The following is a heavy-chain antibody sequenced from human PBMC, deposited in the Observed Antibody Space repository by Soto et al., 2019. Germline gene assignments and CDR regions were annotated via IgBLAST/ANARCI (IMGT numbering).Heavy chain of an antibody. V-gene: IGHV4-30-4*01. CDR1: GGSISSGDYY. J-gene: IGHJ4*02. CDR2: IYYSGST. CDR3: ARDRGYSGYDPSGLDY. Sequence: QVQLQESGPGLVKPSQTLSLTCTVSGGSISSGDYYWSWIRQPPGKGLEWIGYIYYSGSTYYNPSPKSRVTISVDTSKNQFSLKLSSVTAADTAVYYCARDRGYSGYDPSGLDYWGQGTLVTVSS. D-gene: IGHD5-12*01.